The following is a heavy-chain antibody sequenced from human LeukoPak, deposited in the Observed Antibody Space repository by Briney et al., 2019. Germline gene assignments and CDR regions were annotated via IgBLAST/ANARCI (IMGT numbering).Heavy chain of an antibody. CDR3: AKGGIPTGPYYYFYYMDV. J-gene: IGHJ6*03. Sequence: GGSLRLSCVASGFTFSRNVLHWVRQAPGKGLEWVATISYDGNNKFHADSVKGRFTISRDNSRNTVYLQMDSLRPQDTAVYHCAKGGIPTGPYYYFYYMDVWGNGTTVTVSS. CDR1: GFTFSRNV. CDR2: ISYDGNNK. V-gene: IGHV3-30*01. D-gene: IGHD3/OR15-3a*01.